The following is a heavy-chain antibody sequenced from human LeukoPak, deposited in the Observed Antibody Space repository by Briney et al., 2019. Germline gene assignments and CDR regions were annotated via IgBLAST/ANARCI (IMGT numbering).Heavy chain of an antibody. CDR3: ARLTVTTAIDY. Sequence: SETLSLTCTVSGGSITSYYWSWIRQPPGKGLEWIAYIYYTGSTNYNPSLESRVTISVDTSKNQFSLRLSSVTTADTAVYYCARLTVTTAIDYWGQGTLVTVSS. D-gene: IGHD4-17*01. J-gene: IGHJ4*02. CDR2: IYYTGST. CDR1: GGSITSYY. V-gene: IGHV4-59*01.